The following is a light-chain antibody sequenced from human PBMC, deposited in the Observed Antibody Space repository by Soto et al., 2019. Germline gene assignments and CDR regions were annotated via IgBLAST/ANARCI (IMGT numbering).Light chain of an antibody. Sequence: EIVLTQSPGTLSLSPGERATLSCRASQSVTSGYLAWYQQQPNQAPRLLIYGASYRATDIPDRFSGGGSGTDFTLTIIRLDPEDFAGYYCQHYRSSPPAITVGKGTRLESK. CDR1: QSVTSGY. V-gene: IGKV3-20*01. J-gene: IGKJ5*01. CDR3: QHYRSSPPAIT. CDR2: GAS.